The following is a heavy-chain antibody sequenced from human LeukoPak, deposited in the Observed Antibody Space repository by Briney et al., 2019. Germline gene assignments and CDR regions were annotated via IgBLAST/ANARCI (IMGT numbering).Heavy chain of an antibody. D-gene: IGHD6-19*01. CDR1: GFTFSSYA. CDR2: ISYDGSNK. Sequence: GGSLRLSCAASGFTFSSYAMHWVRQAPGKGLEWVAVISYDGSNKYYADSVKGRFTISRDNSKNTLYLQMNSLGAEDTAVYYCARGDSSGWYAFDIWGQGTMVTVSS. V-gene: IGHV3-30-3*01. CDR3: ARGDSSGWYAFDI. J-gene: IGHJ3*02.